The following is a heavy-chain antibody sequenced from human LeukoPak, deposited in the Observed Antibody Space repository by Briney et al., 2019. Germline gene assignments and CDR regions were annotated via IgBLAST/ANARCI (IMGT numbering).Heavy chain of an antibody. CDR2: IYESGNT. V-gene: IGHV4-38-2*01. J-gene: IGHJ4*02. CDR1: GYSISSGHY. CDR3: ARHLTGSSVCIEY. Sequence: SETLSLTCSVSGYSISSGHYWGWIRQPPGKGLEWIGTIYESGNTYYNPSLKSRVTISVDTSKNQFSLKLSSVTAADTAVYYCARHLTGSSVCIEYWGQGTLVTVSS. D-gene: IGHD2-8*02.